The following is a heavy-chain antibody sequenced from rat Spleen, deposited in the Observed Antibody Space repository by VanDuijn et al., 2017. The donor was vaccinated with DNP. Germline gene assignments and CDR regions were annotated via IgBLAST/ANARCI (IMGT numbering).Heavy chain of an antibody. CDR1: GFTFSDYN. CDR2: ISYDGSST. V-gene: IGHV5-7*01. CDR3: ARSSPFDY. J-gene: IGHJ2*01. Sequence: EVQLVESGGGLVQPGRSLKLSCAASGFTFSDYNMAWVRQAPKKGLEWVATISYDGSSTYYRDSVKGRFTISRDNAKSTLYLQMDSLRSEDTATYYCARSSPFDYWGQGVMVTVSS.